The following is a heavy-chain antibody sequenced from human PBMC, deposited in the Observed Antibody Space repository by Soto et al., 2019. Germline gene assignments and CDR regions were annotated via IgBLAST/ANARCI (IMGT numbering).Heavy chain of an antibody. CDR3: ARGNHRWLQLWYFDL. D-gene: IGHD5-12*01. V-gene: IGHV1-69*12. CDR1: GGTFSNYP. Sequence: QVQLVQSGAEVKKPGSSVKVPCKASGGTFSNYPISWVRQAPGQGLEWMGGIIPVSGTVNYAQKFQGRVTITADESTSTVDMELSSLRSEDTAVYYCARGNHRWLQLWYFDLWGRGTLVTVSS. J-gene: IGHJ2*01. CDR2: IIPVSGTV.